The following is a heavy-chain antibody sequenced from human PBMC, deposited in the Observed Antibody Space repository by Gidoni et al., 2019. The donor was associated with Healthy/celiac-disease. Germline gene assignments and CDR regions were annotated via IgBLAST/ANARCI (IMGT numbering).Heavy chain of an antibody. CDR3: ARHVGIAARDYYYYYGMDV. Sequence: EVQLVQSGAEVKKPGESLRISCKGSGYRFTSYWISWVRQMPGKGLEWMGRIEPSDSYTNYSPSFQGHVTISADKSISTAYLQWSSLKASDTAMYYCARHVGIAARDYYYYYGMDVWGQGTTVTVSS. V-gene: IGHV5-10-1*01. CDR2: IEPSDSYT. D-gene: IGHD6-6*01. CDR1: GYRFTSYW. J-gene: IGHJ6*02.